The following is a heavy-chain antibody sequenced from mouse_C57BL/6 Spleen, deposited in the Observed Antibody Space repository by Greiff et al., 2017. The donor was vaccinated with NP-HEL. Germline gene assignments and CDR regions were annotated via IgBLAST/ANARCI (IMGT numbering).Heavy chain of an antibody. J-gene: IGHJ2*01. CDR2: IDPANGNT. Sequence: EVQLKESVAELVRPGASVKLSCTASGFNIKNTYMHWVKQRPEQGLEWIGRIDPANGNTKYAPKFQGKATITADTSSNTAYLQLSSLTSEDTAIYYCASGRWLLQDVSFDYWGQGTTLTVSS. V-gene: IGHV14-3*01. D-gene: IGHD2-3*01. CDR1: GFNIKNTY. CDR3: ASGRWLLQDVSFDY.